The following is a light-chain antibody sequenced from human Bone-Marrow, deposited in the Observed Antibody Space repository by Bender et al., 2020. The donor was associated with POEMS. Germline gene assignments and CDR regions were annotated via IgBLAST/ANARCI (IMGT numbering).Light chain of an antibody. CDR1: SSDIGGYDY. CDR3: SSYGVDKAL. CDR2: EVR. V-gene: IGLV2-8*01. J-gene: IGLJ2*01. Sequence: QSALTQPPSASGSPGQSVTISCTGTSSDIGGYDYVSWYQQPPGRAPKLIIFEVRRRPSGVPDRFSGSKAGNTASLTVSGLQAEDEADYYCSSYGVDKALFGGGTKLTVL.